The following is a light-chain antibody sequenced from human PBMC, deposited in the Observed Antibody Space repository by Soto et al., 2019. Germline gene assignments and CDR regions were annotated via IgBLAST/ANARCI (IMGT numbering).Light chain of an antibody. CDR1: SSNLGSGFD. CDR3: AAWDDSLSAWV. CDR2: RNN. V-gene: IGLV1-47*01. Sequence: QSVLTQPPSVSGAPGQRVTISCTGSSSNLGSGFDVQWYQQLPGTAPKLLIYRNNQRPSGVPDRFSGSKSGTSASLAISGLRSEDEADYYCAAWDDSLSAWVFGGGTKLTVL. J-gene: IGLJ3*02.